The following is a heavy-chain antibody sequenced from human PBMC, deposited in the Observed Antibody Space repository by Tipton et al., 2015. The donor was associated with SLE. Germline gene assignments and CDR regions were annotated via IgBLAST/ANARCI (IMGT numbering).Heavy chain of an antibody. Sequence: SLRLSCAASGFTFSNAWMSWVRQAPGKGLEWVSAISGSGGSTYYADSVKGRFTISRDNSKNTLYLQMNSLRAEDTAVYYCARTGYSSGWYRDWGQGTLVTVSS. CDR1: GFTFSNAW. D-gene: IGHD6-19*01. CDR2: ISGSGGST. CDR3: ARTGYSSGWYRD. J-gene: IGHJ4*02. V-gene: IGHV3-23*01.